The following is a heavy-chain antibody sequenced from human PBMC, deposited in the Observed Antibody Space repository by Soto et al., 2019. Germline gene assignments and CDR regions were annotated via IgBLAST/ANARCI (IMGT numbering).Heavy chain of an antibody. Sequence: ELQLLESGGGVVQPGGSLRLSCAASGFTFSAYAMSWVRQAPGKGLQWVSGVGGSDTDKHYADSVRGRFTVSRDNSKNTLYLQMNSLRSDDTAVYYCAKDATAVNGVWDPFDMWGQGTEDTVSS. CDR1: GFTFSAYA. D-gene: IGHD2-8*01. CDR2: VGGSDTDK. J-gene: IGHJ3*02. CDR3: AKDATAVNGVWDPFDM. V-gene: IGHV3-23*01.